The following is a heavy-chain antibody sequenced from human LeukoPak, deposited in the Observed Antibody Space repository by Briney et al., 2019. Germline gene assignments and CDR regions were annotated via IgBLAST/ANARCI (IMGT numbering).Heavy chain of an antibody. CDR1: XGXXXGXYX. V-gene: IGHV4-59*08. D-gene: IGHD3-16*01. J-gene: IGHJ3*01. CDR3: ARRWVYDKRAFDA. CDR2: IYYTGTT. Sequence: SETLSLTCTVSXGXXXGXYXWXWIRXXXXXXXXXIGYIYYTGTTDSNPSLKSRVTISLDTSKNQFSLNLSSVTAADTAVYYCARRWVYDKRAFDAWGQGTMVTVSS.